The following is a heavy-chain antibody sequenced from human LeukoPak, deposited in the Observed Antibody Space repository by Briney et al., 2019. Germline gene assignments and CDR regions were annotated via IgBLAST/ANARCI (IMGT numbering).Heavy chain of an antibody. J-gene: IGHJ4*02. CDR3: ARSHPAYSSSSGFDY. D-gene: IGHD6-6*01. CDR2: VFYTGGT. V-gene: IGHV4-59*11. CDR1: IGSISTHY. Sequence: SETLSLTCSVSIGSISTHYWSWIRQSPGKGLEWIGYVFYTGGTNYNPSLKSRVTLSVDTSKNQFSLKLTSVTPADTAVYYCARSHPAYSSSSGFDYWGQGTLVTVSS.